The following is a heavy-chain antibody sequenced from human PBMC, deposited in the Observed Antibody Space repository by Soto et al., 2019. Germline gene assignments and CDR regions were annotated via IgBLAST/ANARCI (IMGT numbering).Heavy chain of an antibody. Sequence: QVQLVQSGVEVKKPGSSVKVSCKASGGTFNSYAIDWVRQAPGQGLEWMGGIIPIFGTTNYAQKLQGRVKLTADESTRTAYMELSTLTSEDTAVYYCARGTVTGSGYNFYYYGMDVWGQGTTVIVSS. CDR3: ARGTVTGSGYNFYYYGMDV. CDR2: IIPIFGTT. J-gene: IGHJ6*02. D-gene: IGHD1-1*01. V-gene: IGHV1-69*12. CDR1: GGTFNSYA.